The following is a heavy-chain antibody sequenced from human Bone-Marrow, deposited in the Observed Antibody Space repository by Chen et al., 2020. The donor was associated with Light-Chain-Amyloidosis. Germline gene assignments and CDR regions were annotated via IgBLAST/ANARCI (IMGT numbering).Heavy chain of an antibody. D-gene: IGHD3-3*01. V-gene: IGHV3-7*01. Sequence: XGLVQPGGSLRLSCAASGFTFSDAWMSWVRQASGKGLEWVANINEDGTEKYYVGSVKGRFTVXXXXXXXXXXXXXXGLXXXXTAIYFCARRRDLDYWGQGTPVTVSS. J-gene: IGHJ4*02. CDR1: GFTFSDAW. CDR3: ARRRDLDY. CDR2: INEDGTEK.